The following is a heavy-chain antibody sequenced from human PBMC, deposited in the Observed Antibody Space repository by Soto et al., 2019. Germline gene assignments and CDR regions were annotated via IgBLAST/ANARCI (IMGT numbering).Heavy chain of an antibody. J-gene: IGHJ6*02. CDR2: INAGNGNT. D-gene: IGHD2-15*01. Sequence: ASVKVSCKASGYTFTSYAMHWVRQAPGQRLEWMGWINAGNGNTKYSQKFQGRVTITRDTSASTAYMELSSLRSEDTAVYYCAREAATPVTYYGMDVWGQGTTVTVSS. CDR3: AREAATPVTYYGMDV. V-gene: IGHV1-3*01. CDR1: GYTFTSYA.